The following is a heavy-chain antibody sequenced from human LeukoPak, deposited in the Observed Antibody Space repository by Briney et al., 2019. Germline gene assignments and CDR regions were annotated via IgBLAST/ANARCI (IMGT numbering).Heavy chain of an antibody. CDR1: GFTFTNYA. CDR3: AKHSGSDSGYWLDP. D-gene: IGHD5-12*01. J-gene: IGHJ5*02. Sequence: GGSLRLSCAASGFTFTNYAMTWVRQTPGKGLEWVSTIRGGGTNTLHADSVKGRFTISRDNSKSTLYLQMNNLRAEDTAVYYCAKHSGSDSGYWLDPWDQGTRVPVTS. V-gene: IGHV3-23*01. CDR2: IRGGGTNT.